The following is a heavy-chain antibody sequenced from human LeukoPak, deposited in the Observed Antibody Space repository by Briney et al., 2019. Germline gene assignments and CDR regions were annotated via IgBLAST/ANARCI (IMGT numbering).Heavy chain of an antibody. V-gene: IGHV3-21*01. Sequence: PGRSLRLSCAASGFTFSSYSMNWVRQAPGKGLEWVSSISSSSSYIYYADSVKGRFTISRDNAKNSLYLQMNSLRAEDTAVYYCARGLLWFGELLPDFDYWGQGTLVTVSS. CDR3: ARGLLWFGELLPDFDY. D-gene: IGHD3-10*01. CDR2: ISSSSSYI. CDR1: GFTFSSYS. J-gene: IGHJ4*02.